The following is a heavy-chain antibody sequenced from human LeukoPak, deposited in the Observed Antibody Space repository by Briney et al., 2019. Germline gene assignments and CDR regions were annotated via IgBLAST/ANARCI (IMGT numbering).Heavy chain of an antibody. CDR3: AKDPTGGYFYY. J-gene: IGHJ4*02. CDR2: ISGSGGST. V-gene: IGHV3-23*01. Sequence: GGSLTLSCTASGYTISSYAMSWVRQAPGKGLEWVSAISGSGGSTYYADSVKGRFTISRDNSKHTLYLQMNSLRAEDTAVYYCAKDPTGGYFYYWGEGRLVTVSS. D-gene: IGHD3-10*01. CDR1: GYTISSYA.